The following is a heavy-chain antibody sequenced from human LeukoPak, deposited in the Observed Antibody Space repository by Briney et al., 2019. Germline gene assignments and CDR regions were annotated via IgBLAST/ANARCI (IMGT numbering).Heavy chain of an antibody. CDR1: GFTVSSNH. V-gene: IGHV3-53*01. Sequence: PPGGSLRLSCAASGFTVSSNHMSWVRQAPGKGLEWVSVIYSGGSTYYADSMKGRFTISRDNSKNTLYLQMNSLRAEDTAVYYCASVIRGYPSWGQGTLVTVSS. D-gene: IGHD5-18*01. CDR2: IYSGGST. CDR3: ASVIRGYPS. J-gene: IGHJ5*02.